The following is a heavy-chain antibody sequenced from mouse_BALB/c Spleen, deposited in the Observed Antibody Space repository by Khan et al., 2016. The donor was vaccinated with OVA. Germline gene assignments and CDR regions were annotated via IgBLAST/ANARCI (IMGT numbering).Heavy chain of an antibody. CDR3: ARKDYYDYDPFPY. J-gene: IGHJ3*01. CDR2: ISYSGNT. CDR1: GYSITSEFA. D-gene: IGHD2-4*01. Sequence: EVQLVESGPGLVKPSQSLSLTCTVTGYSITSEFAWNWIRQFPGNKLEWMGYISYSGNTRYNPSLKSLISITRDTSRNQFFLQLNSVTTEDTATYYGARKDYYDYDPFPYWCQGTLVTVSA. V-gene: IGHV3-2*02.